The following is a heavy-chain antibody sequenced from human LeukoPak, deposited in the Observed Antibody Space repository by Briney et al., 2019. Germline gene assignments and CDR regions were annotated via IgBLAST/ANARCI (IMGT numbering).Heavy chain of an antibody. V-gene: IGHV3-30*03. CDR3: ARDRAAAGYFDY. J-gene: IGHJ4*02. D-gene: IGHD6-13*01. CDR2: ISYDGSNK. CDR1: GFTFSSYG. Sequence: PGRSLRLSCAASGFTFSSYGMHWVRQAPGKGLEWVAVISYDGSNKYYADSVKGRFTISRDNSKNTLYLQMNSLRAEDTAVYYCARDRAAAGYFDYWGQGTLVTVSS.